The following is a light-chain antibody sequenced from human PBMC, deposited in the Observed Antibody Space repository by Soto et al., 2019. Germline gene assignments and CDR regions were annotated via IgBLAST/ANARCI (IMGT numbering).Light chain of an antibody. J-gene: IGKJ1*01. Sequence: EIVLTQSPATLSLSPGERATLSCRASQSVSSYYLAWYQQKPGQAPKLLIYGASSGATGIPDRFSGSGSGTDFTLTISRLEPEDFAVYYCQQYGSSPRTFGQGTKVDI. CDR1: QSVSSYY. CDR3: QQYGSSPRT. V-gene: IGKV3-20*01. CDR2: GAS.